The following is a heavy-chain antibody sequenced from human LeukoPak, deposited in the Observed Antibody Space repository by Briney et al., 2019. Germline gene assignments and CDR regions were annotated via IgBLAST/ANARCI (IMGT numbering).Heavy chain of an antibody. CDR1: GFTFSSYG. J-gene: IGHJ4*02. D-gene: IGHD3-22*01. Sequence: GGSLRLSCAASGFTFSSYGMHWVRQAPGKGPEWVAVIWYDGSNKYYADSVKGRFTISRDNSKNTLYLQMNSLRAEDTAVYYCARDYDSSGYYYWGQGTLVTVSS. V-gene: IGHV3-33*01. CDR3: ARDYDSSGYYY. CDR2: IWYDGSNK.